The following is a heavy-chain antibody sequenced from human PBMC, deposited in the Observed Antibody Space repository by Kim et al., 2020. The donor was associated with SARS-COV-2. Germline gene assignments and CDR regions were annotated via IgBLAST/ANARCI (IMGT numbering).Heavy chain of an antibody. Sequence: GGSLRLSCAASGFTFSSYEMNWVRQAPGKGLEWVSYISSSGSTIYYADSVKGRFTISRDNAKNSLYLQMNSLRAEDTAVYYCARGMVAAAGYYYYGMDVWGQAPTVTVAS. CDR3: ARGMVAAAGYYYYGMDV. CDR2: ISSSGSTI. D-gene: IGHD6-13*01. J-gene: IGHJ6*01. V-gene: IGHV3-48*03. CDR1: GFTFSSYE.